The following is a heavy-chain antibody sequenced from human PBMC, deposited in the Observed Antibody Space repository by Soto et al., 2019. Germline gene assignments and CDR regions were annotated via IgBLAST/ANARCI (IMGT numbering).Heavy chain of an antibody. J-gene: IGHJ6*02. CDR2: IGTAGDT. D-gene: IGHD3-10*01. Sequence: GGSLRLSCAASGFTFSSYDMHWVRQATGKGLEWVSAIGTAGDTYYPGSVKGRFTISRENAKNSLYLQMNSLRAEDTAVYYCARVRGVIGYYYYYGMDVWGQGTTVTVSS. V-gene: IGHV3-13*01. CDR3: ARVRGVIGYYYYYGMDV. CDR1: GFTFSSYD.